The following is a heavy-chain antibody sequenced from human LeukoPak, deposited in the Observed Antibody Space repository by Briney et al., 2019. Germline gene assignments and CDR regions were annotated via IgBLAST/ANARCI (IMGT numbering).Heavy chain of an antibody. J-gene: IGHJ4*02. D-gene: IGHD6-19*01. Sequence: SETLSLTCTVSGGSISTSYWYWIRQPPGKGLEWIGYIHYSGDINYNPSLKSRVTISAYTSKNRLSLKLSSVTAADTAVYYCARRSTYSSGWYYWGQGTLVTVSS. V-gene: IGHV4-59*01. CDR3: ARRSTYSSGWYY. CDR1: GGSISTSY. CDR2: IHYSGDI.